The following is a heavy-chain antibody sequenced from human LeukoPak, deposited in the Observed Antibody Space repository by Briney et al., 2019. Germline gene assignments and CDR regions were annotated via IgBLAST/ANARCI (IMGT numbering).Heavy chain of an antibody. J-gene: IGHJ4*02. CDR2: INPDSGDT. V-gene: IGHV1-2*02. Sequence: ASVKVSCKASGYTFTGYYIHWVRQAPGQGLEWMGWINPDSGDTAYAQKFQARVTMTRDTSISTAYMELSMLRSDDTAVYYCASRGYCSGARCPFDYWGQGTLVTVSS. CDR3: ASRGYCSGARCPFDY. CDR1: GYTFTGYY. D-gene: IGHD2-15*01.